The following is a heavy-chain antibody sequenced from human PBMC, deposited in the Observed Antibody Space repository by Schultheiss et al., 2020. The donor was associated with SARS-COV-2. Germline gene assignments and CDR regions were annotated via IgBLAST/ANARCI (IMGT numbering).Heavy chain of an antibody. CDR2: IYPGDSDT. V-gene: IGHV5-51*01. D-gene: IGHD6-13*01. J-gene: IGHJ4*02. Sequence: GESLKISCKGSGYSFSNYWIGWVRQMPGKGLEWMGIIYPGDSDTRYSPSFQGQVTISADKSISTAYLQWSSLKASDTAMYYCARHAIFGYSSSWYGYWGQGTLVTVSS. CDR3: ARHAIFGYSSSWYGY. CDR1: GYSFSNYW.